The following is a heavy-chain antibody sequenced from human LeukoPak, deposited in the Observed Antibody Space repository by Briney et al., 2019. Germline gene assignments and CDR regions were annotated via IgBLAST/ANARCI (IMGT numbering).Heavy chain of an antibody. Sequence: VASVKVSCKASGYTFTSYYMHWVRQAPGQGLEWMGIINPSGGSTSYAQKFQGRVTMTRDTSTSTVYMELSSLRSDDTAVYYCTRDLGVDTTMIFFDYWGQGSLVTVSS. D-gene: IGHD5-18*01. J-gene: IGHJ4*02. CDR1: GYTFTSYY. CDR2: INPSGGST. V-gene: IGHV1-46*01. CDR3: TRDLGVDTTMIFFDY.